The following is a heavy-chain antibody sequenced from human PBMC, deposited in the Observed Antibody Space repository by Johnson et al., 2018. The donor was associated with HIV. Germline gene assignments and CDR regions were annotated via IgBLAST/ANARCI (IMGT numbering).Heavy chain of an antibody. J-gene: IGHJ3*02. D-gene: IGHD2-21*01. CDR1: GFTFSDHY. CDR3: VCLRVSLSAFDI. V-gene: IGHV3-7*01. Sequence: MMLVESGGGLVKPGGSLKLSCAVSGFTFSDHYMSWIRQTPGKGLEWVANIKQDGSEKYYVDSVKGRFTISRHNAKNALYLQMNSLRAEDTAVYYCVCLRVSLSAFDIWGQGTMVTVSS. CDR2: IKQDGSEK.